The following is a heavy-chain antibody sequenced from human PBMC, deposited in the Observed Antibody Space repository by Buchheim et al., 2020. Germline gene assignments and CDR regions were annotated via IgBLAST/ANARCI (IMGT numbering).Heavy chain of an antibody. CDR2: IKRDGSDK. D-gene: IGHD6-19*01. Sequence: EVHLVESGGGLAQPGGSLSLSCAASGFTFSDYWMSWVRQAPGKGLEWVANIKRDGSDKHYVDSVKGRFTVSRDNSKNMLYLQMNSLRVEDTAVYYCARDPPQSGWSFAAWGQGTL. V-gene: IGHV3-7*01. J-gene: IGHJ5*02. CDR1: GFTFSDYW. CDR3: ARDPPQSGWSFAA.